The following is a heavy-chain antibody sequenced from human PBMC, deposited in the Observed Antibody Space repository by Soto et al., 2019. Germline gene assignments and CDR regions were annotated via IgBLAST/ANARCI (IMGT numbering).Heavy chain of an antibody. V-gene: IGHV3-20*04. J-gene: IGHJ4*02. D-gene: IGHD3-3*01. CDR3: AKGVDGWYYFDY. CDR2: IDTSGGVT. CDR1: GFTFSSFF. Sequence: GGSLRLSCTASGFTFSSFFMNWVRQAPGKGPEWVSGIDTSGGVTKYADSVKGRFTISRDNAKNSLYLQMNSLRAEDTALYYCAKGVDGWYYFDYWGQGTLVTVSS.